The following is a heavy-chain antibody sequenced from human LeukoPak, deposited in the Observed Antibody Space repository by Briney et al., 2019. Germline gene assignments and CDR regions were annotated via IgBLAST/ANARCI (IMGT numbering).Heavy chain of an antibody. CDR3: VRASVGATAWFDP. Sequence: GGSLRLSCATSGFTFSDYYMSWIRQAPGKGLEWVSYISSSGSTISYADSVKGRFTISRDNAKSSLYLQMNSLRAGDTAVYYCVRASVGATAWFDPWGQGTLVIVSS. CDR2: ISSSGSTI. V-gene: IGHV3-11*04. CDR1: GFTFSDYY. D-gene: IGHD1-26*01. J-gene: IGHJ5*02.